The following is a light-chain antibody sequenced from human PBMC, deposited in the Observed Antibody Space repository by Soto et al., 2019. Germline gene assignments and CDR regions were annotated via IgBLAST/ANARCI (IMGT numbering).Light chain of an antibody. CDR1: QSISSW. CDR3: QQYQSYSYT. CDR2: KAS. V-gene: IGKV1-5*03. J-gene: IGKJ2*01. Sequence: DIQMTQSPSTLSASVGDRVTITCRASQSISSWLAWYQQKPGKAPNLLIYKASNLESGVPSRFSGSGSGTEFTLTISSLQPDDSATYYCQQYQSYSYTFCLGTKLEIK.